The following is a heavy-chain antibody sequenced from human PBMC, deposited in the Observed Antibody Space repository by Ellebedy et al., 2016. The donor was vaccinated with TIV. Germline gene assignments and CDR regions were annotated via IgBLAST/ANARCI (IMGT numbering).Heavy chain of an antibody. CDR2: ISSSSSTI. CDR1: GFTFSRYS. D-gene: IGHD6-13*01. Sequence: GGSLRLXCAASGFTFSRYSMNWVRQAPGEGLEWVSYISSSSSTIYYADSVKGRFTISRDKAKNSLYLQMNSLRAEDTAVYYCAAAAGAGDDAFDIWGQGTMVTVSS. J-gene: IGHJ3*02. CDR3: AAAAGAGDDAFDI. V-gene: IGHV3-48*01.